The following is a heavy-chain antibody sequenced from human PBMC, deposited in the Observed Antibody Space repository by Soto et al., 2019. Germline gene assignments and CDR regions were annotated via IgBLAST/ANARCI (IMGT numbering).Heavy chain of an antibody. Sequence: SVKVPGKDSGGTFSSYAISWVRQAPGQGLEWIGGIIPIFGTANYAQKLQGRVTITADESTSTAYMELSSLRSEDTAVYYCASPYCGGDFYCLRPDAFDIWG. V-gene: IGHV1-69*01. CDR1: GGTFSSYA. J-gene: IGHJ3*02. CDR3: ASPYCGGDFYCLRPDAFDI. CDR2: IIPIFGTA. D-gene: IGHD2-21*02.